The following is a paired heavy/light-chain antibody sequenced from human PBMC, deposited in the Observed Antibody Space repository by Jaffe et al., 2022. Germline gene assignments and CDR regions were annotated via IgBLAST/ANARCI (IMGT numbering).Heavy chain of an antibody. V-gene: IGHV3-74*01. CDR2: TNNDGSST. Sequence: EVQLVESGGGLVQPGGSLRLSCAASGFSFNTYWMHWVRQTPGKGLMWVSRTNNDGSSTSYADSVKGRFTISRDNAKNTLYLQMNSLRAEDTAVYYCARDFLGGFDYWGQGALVTVSS. J-gene: IGHJ4*02. CDR1: GFSFNTYW. CDR3: ARDFLGGFDY. D-gene: IGHD3-16*01.
Light chain of an antibody. Sequence: EIVMTQSPATLSVSPGERATLSCRASQSVSSNLVWYQQKPGQAPRLLIYGASTRATGIPARFSGSGSGTEFTLTITSLQSEDFAVYYCQQYNNWPKTFGQGTKVEIK. CDR1: QSVSSN. CDR3: QQYNNWPKT. V-gene: IGKV3-15*01. J-gene: IGKJ1*01. CDR2: GAS.